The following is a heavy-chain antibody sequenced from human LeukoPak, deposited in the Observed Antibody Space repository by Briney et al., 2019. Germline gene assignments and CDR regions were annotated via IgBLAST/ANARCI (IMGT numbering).Heavy chain of an antibody. D-gene: IGHD3-22*01. Sequence: GRSLRLSCAASGFTFSSYGMHWVRQAPGKGLEWVAVISYDGSNKYYADSVKGRFTISRDNSKNTLYLQMNSLRAEDTAVYYCARNYYDSSGYYGGDDDAFDIWGQGTMVTVSS. CDR3: ARNYYDSSGYYGGDDDAFDI. CDR1: GFTFSSYG. V-gene: IGHV3-30*03. CDR2: ISYDGSNK. J-gene: IGHJ3*02.